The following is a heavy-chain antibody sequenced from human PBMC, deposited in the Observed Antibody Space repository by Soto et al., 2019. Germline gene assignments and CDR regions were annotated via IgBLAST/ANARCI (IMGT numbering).Heavy chain of an antibody. J-gene: IGHJ4*02. CDR3: ARLEGLATISYYFDF. D-gene: IGHD3-9*01. Sequence: SETLSLTCTVYGGSISSYYWSWIRQPPGKGLEWIGYIYYRGNTNYNPSLKSRVTISVDKAQSQFSLKLNSVTAADSAVYFCARLEGLATISYYFDFWGQGALVTVSS. V-gene: IGHV4-59*08. CDR1: GGSISSYY. CDR2: IYYRGNT.